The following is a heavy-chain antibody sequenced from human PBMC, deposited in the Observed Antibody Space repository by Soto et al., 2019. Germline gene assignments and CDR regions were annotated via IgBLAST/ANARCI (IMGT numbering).Heavy chain of an antibody. CDR1: GFTFSSYG. Sequence: GGSLRLSCAASGFTFSSYGMHCVRQAPGTGLEWVAVISYDGSNKYYADSVKGRFTISRDNSKNTLYLQMNSLRAEDTAVYYCEKDDCSSTSCFDYWGQGTLVTVSS. CDR3: EKDDCSSTSCFDY. CDR2: ISYDGSNK. J-gene: IGHJ4*02. D-gene: IGHD2-2*01. V-gene: IGHV3-30*18.